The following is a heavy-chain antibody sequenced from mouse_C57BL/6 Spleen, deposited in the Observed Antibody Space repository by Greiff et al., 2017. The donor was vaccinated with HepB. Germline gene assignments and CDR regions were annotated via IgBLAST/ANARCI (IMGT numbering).Heavy chain of an antibody. J-gene: IGHJ2*01. V-gene: IGHV1-81*01. CDR2: IYPRSGNT. D-gene: IGHD1-1*01. CDR3: ANYGSSYFDY. CDR1: GYTFTSYG. Sequence: QVHVKQSGAELARPGASVKLSCKASGYTFTSYGISWVKQRTGQGLEWIGEIYPRSGNTYYNEKFKGKATLTADKSSSTAYMELRSLTSEDSAVYFCANYGSSYFDYWGQGTTLTVSS.